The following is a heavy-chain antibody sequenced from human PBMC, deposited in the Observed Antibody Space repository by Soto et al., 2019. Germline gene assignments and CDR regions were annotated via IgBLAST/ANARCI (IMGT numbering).Heavy chain of an antibody. J-gene: IGHJ4*02. CDR1: GDSINNYY. D-gene: IGHD6-13*01. CDR3: AKYRRTEAEGFTRDY. V-gene: IGHV4-59*01. Sequence: PSETLSLTCTVSGDSINNYYWSWIRQPPGKRLEWIGYIYYTGSTTYNPSLESRVTMSVDTSKNQFSLKLGSVNAADTAVYYCAKYRRTEAEGFTRDYWGRGTLVTVSS. CDR2: IYYTGST.